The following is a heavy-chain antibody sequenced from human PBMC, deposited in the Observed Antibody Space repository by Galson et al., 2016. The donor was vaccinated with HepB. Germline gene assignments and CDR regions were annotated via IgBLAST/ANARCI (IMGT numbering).Heavy chain of an antibody. V-gene: IGHV3-23*01. CDR3: AKVLPYYYYYMDV. CDR2: ISGRGGST. Sequence: SLRLSCAASGFTFSTYAMNWVRQAPGKGLEWVSAISGRGGSTYSADSVKGRFTISRDNSKNTLYLQMNSLRADDTAVYYCAKVLPYYYYYMDVWGKGTTVTVSS. J-gene: IGHJ6*03. CDR1: GFTFSTYA.